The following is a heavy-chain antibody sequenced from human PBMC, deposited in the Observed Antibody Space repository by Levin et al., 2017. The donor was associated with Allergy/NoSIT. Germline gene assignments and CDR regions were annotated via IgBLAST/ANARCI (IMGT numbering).Heavy chain of an antibody. CDR3: ARSYGRKKTYYYDSSGYYYFY. Sequence: SETLSLTCAVYGGSFSGYYWSWIRQPPGKGLEWIGEINHSGSTNYNPSLKSRVTISVDTSKNQFSLKLSSVTAADTAVYYCARSYGRKKTYYYDSSGYYYFYWGQGTLVTVSS. CDR1: GGSFSGYY. CDR2: INHSGST. V-gene: IGHV4-34*01. J-gene: IGHJ4*02. D-gene: IGHD3-22*01.